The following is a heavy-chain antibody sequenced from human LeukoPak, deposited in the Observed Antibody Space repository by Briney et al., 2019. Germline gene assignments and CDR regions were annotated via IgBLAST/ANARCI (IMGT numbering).Heavy chain of an antibody. V-gene: IGHV4-30-2*01. CDR3: ARAPGIAAVGAPYFFDS. D-gene: IGHD6-13*01. CDR1: GASISRGGYS. J-gene: IGHJ4*02. Sequence: SETLSLTCGVSGASISRGGYSWNWIRQPPGKGPEWIGYISHSGSAYYKPSLKRRVTISLDRSKNQFSLNVTSVTAADTAVYYCARAPGIAAVGAPYFFDSWGQGTLVTVSS. CDR2: ISHSGSA.